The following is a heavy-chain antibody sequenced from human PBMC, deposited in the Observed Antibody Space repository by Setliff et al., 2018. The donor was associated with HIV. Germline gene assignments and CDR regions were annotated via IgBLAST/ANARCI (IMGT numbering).Heavy chain of an antibody. Sequence: ASVKVSCKASGYSFTTHDINWVRQAPGQGLEWMGWINPSSGGTKSAQKFQGRVNMTRDTSIKTAYMELSRLKSDDTAVYYCARDLGSSSSMDPWGQGTLVTVSS. J-gene: IGHJ5*02. D-gene: IGHD6-6*01. V-gene: IGHV1-2*02. CDR3: ARDLGSSSSMDP. CDR2: INPSSGGT. CDR1: GYSFTTHD.